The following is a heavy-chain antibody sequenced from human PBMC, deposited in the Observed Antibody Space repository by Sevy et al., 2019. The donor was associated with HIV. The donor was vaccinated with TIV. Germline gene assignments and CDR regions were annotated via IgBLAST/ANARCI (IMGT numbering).Heavy chain of an antibody. Sequence: SETLSLTCTVSGGSISSYYWRWIRQPAGKGLEWIGRIYTSGSTNYNPSLKSRVTMSVDTSKNQFSLKLSSVTAADTAVYYCARGANTAMVKSWFDPWGQGTLVTVSS. CDR1: GGSISSYY. D-gene: IGHD5-18*01. CDR2: IYTSGST. CDR3: ARGANTAMVKSWFDP. J-gene: IGHJ5*02. V-gene: IGHV4-4*07.